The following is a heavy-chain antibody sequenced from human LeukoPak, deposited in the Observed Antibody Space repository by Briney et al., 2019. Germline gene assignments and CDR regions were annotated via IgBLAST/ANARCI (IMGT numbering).Heavy chain of an antibody. CDR1: GGSISSSSYY. J-gene: IGHJ6*03. D-gene: IGHD5-12*01. Sequence: SETLSLTCTVSGGSISSSSYYWGWIRQPPGKGLEWIGSIYYSGSTYYNPSLKSRVTISVDTSKNQFSLKLSSVTAADTAVYYCATLPLATTYYYYYMDVWGKGTTVTVSS. CDR2: IYYSGST. CDR3: ATLPLATTYYYYYMDV. V-gene: IGHV4-39*07.